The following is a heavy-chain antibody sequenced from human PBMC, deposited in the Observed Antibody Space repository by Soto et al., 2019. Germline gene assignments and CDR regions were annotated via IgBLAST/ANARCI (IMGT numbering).Heavy chain of an antibody. D-gene: IGHD3-10*01. J-gene: IGHJ6*02. Sequence: QVQLQQWGAGLLRPSETLSLTCAFYGGSFDDFYWSWVRQSPGKGLEWVGEISPDGGTNYSPSLAGRVSISVDTSKNQFSLHLRSVTAADTGLYYCARGQLVWYGDLTPYHRDMDVWGQGTTVTVSS. CDR3: ARGQLVWYGDLTPYHRDMDV. CDR1: GGSFDDFY. CDR2: ISPDGGT. V-gene: IGHV4-34*02.